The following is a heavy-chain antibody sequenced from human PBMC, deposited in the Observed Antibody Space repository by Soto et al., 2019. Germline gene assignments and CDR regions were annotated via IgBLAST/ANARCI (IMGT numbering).Heavy chain of an antibody. J-gene: IGHJ3*02. Sequence: QVQLQESGPRLVKPSQTLSLTCTVSGGSVSSIGYYWTWIRQHPGQGLEYIGYIYYSGNTHYNPFLKSRVTLSVDTSKDQFSLHLNSVTSADTAVYFCARGDYGQAAFDTWGQGTMVTVSS. CDR2: IYYSGNT. V-gene: IGHV4-31*03. D-gene: IGHD3-10*01. CDR3: ARGDYGQAAFDT. CDR1: GGSVSSIGYY.